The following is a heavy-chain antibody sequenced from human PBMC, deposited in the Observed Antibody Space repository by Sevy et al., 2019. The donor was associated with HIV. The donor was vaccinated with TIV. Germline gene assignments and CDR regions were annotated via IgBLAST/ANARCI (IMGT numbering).Heavy chain of an antibody. D-gene: IGHD6-13*01. CDR3: ARDSLSSSWYGVLDP. V-gene: IGHV3-21*01. CDR2: ISRSSSYI. Sequence: GGSLRLSCAASGFTFSRYSMNWVRQAPGKGLEWVSSISRSSSYIYYAYSVKGRFTISRDNANNSLYLQMNSLRAEDTAVYYCARDSLSSSWYGVLDPWGQGTLVTVSS. J-gene: IGHJ5*02. CDR1: GFTFSRYS.